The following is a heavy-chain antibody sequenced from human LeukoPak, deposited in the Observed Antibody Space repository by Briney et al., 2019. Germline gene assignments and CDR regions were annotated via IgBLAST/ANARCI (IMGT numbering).Heavy chain of an antibody. Sequence: GGSLRLSCAASGFTFSSYSMNWVRQAPGKGLEWVSYISSSSSTIYYADSVKGRFTISRDNAKNSLYLQMNSLRAEDTAVYYYARDTLLWFGEPNAFDIWGQGTMVTVSS. CDR2: ISSSSSTI. J-gene: IGHJ3*02. V-gene: IGHV3-48*01. D-gene: IGHD3-10*01. CDR3: ARDTLLWFGEPNAFDI. CDR1: GFTFSSYS.